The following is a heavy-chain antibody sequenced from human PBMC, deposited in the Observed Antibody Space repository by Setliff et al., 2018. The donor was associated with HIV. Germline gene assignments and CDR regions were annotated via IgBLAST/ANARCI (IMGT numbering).Heavy chain of an antibody. CDR2: INSDGSTT. CDR1: EFSFSTSW. Sequence: PGGSLRLSCAASEFSFSTSWMHWVRQAPGKGLVWVSTINSDGSTTTYADSVKGRFTISRDNFKNTLYLQMNSLRVEDTAVYYCAKGFYGNNYYYFYYMDVWGKGTTVTVSS. V-gene: IGHV3-74*03. D-gene: IGHD3-16*01. CDR3: AKGFYGNNYYYFYYMDV. J-gene: IGHJ6*03.